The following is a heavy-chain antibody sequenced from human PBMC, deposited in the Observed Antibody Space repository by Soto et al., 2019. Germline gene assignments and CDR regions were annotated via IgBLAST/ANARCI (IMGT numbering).Heavy chain of an antibody. CDR1: GFTFSSYA. CDR2: ISYDGSNK. D-gene: IGHD3-10*01. CDR3: ARDASNYYGSGSLDY. Sequence: GGSLRLSCAASGFTFSSYAMHWVRQAPGKGLEWVAVISYDGSNKYYADSVKGRFTISRDNSKNTLYLQMNSLRAEDTAVYYCARDASNYYGSGSLDYWGQGTLVTVSS. J-gene: IGHJ4*02. V-gene: IGHV3-30-3*01.